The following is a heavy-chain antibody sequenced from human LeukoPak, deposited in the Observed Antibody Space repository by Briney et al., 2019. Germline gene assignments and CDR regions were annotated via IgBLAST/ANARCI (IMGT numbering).Heavy chain of an antibody. CDR1: GGSFSGYY. V-gene: IGHV4-34*01. CDR3: ARAISRAAAGGDY. Sequence: KPSETLSLTCAVYGGSFSGYYWTWIRQPPGKGLEWIGEVTDRGNRNYNPSLRSRVTISVDTSKNQFSLKLSSVTAADTAVYYCARAISRAAAGGDYWGQGTLVTVSS. CDR2: VTDRGNR. D-gene: IGHD6-13*01. J-gene: IGHJ4*02.